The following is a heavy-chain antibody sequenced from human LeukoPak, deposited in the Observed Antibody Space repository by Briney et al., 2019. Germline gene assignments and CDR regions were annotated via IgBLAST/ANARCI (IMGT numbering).Heavy chain of an antibody. CDR2: INPNSGGT. V-gene: IGHV1-2*02. CDR1: GYTFTGYY. J-gene: IGHJ4*02. Sequence: ASVKVSGKASGYTFTGYYMHWVRQAPGQGLEWMAWINPNSGGTNYAQKFQGRVTMTRDTSISTAYMELSRLRSDDTAVYYCARLRLGGITMVREYYFDYWGQGTLVTVSS. CDR3: ARLRLGGITMVREYYFDY. D-gene: IGHD3-10*01.